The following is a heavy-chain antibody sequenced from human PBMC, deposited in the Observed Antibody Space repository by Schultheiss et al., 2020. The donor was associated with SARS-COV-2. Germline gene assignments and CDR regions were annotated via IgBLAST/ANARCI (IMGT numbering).Heavy chain of an antibody. J-gene: IGHJ6*02. CDR2: IIPIFGTA. D-gene: IGHD1-7*01. CDR3: ARGATTNYGDGMDV. V-gene: IGHV1-69*06. Sequence: SVKVSCKASGGTFSSYAISWVRQAPGQGLEWMGGIIPIFGTANYAQKFQGRVTITADKSTSTAYMELSSLRSEDTAVYYCARGATTNYGDGMDVWGQGTTVTVSS. CDR1: GGTFSSYA.